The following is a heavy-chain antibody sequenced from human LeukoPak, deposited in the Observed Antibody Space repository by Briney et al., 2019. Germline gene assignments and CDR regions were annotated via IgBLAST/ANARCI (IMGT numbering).Heavy chain of an antibody. CDR3: AKATELWLLDY. Sequence: GGSLRLSCAASGFTLSNYGMHWVRQAPGKGLEWVAVIWHNGGNKYYADSVKGRFTISRDNSKTTLYLQMNSLRAEDTAVYYCAKATELWLLDYWGQGTLVTVSS. D-gene: IGHD5-18*01. CDR1: GFTLSNYG. CDR2: IWHNGGNK. J-gene: IGHJ4*02. V-gene: IGHV3-33*06.